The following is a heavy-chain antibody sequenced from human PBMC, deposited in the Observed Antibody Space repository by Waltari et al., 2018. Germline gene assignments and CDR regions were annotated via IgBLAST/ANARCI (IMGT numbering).Heavy chain of an antibody. D-gene: IGHD6-13*01. J-gene: IGHJ6*03. CDR1: GGSISSYY. V-gene: IGHV4-4*07. Sequence: QVQLQESGPGLVKPSETLSLTCTVSGGSISSYYWSWIRQPAGKGLGWIGRIHTSGGTNYNPSLKSRVTMSVDTSKNQFSLKLSSVTAADTAVYYCARDRSSSSWYEGYYYYYMDVWGKGTTVTVSS. CDR2: IHTSGGT. CDR3: ARDRSSSSWYEGYYYYYMDV.